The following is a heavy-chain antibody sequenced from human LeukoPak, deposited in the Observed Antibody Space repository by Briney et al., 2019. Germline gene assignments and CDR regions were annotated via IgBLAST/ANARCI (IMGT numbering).Heavy chain of an antibody. CDR2: MYYSGST. CDR3: ARQSQQLVPFDY. CDR1: GGSISSYY. V-gene: IGHV4-59*08. D-gene: IGHD6-6*01. J-gene: IGHJ4*02. Sequence: SETLSLTCTVSGGSISSYYWSWIRQPPGKGLEWIGYMYYSGSTKYNPSLKSRVTISVDTSKNQISLKLSSVTAADTAVYYCARQSQQLVPFDYWGQGTLASVSS.